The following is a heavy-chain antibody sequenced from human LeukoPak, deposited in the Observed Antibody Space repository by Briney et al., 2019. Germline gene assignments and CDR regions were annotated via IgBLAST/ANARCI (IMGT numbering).Heavy chain of an antibody. Sequence: PGGSLRLSCAASGSTFSSYAMSWVRQAPGKGLGWVSAISGSGGSTYYADSVKGRFTISRDNSKNTLYLQMNSLRAEDTAVYYCARDKDCSSTSCYLPIDYWGQGTLVTVSS. V-gene: IGHV3-23*01. CDR3: ARDKDCSSTSCYLPIDY. CDR1: GSTFSSYA. D-gene: IGHD2-2*01. CDR2: ISGSGGST. J-gene: IGHJ4*02.